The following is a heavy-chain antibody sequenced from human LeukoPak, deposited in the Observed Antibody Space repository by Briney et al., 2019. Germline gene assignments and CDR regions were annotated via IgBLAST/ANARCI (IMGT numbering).Heavy chain of an antibody. D-gene: IGHD6-13*01. CDR1: GDSVSSNSAA. J-gene: IGHJ6*02. CDR2: TYYRSKWYK. Sequence: SQTLSLTRTISGDSVSSNSAAWNWIRQSPSRGLEWLGRTYYRSKWYKDYAVSVKSRITINPDTSKNQFSLQLNSVTPEDTAVYYCAKRYSSSWYMVGVYYYGMDVWGQGTTVTVSS. CDR3: AKRYSSSWYMVGVYYYGMDV. V-gene: IGHV6-1*01.